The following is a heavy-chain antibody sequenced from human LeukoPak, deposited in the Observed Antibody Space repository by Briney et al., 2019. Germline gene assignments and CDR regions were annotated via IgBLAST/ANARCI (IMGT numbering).Heavy chain of an antibody. V-gene: IGHV3-30*04. D-gene: IGHD3-22*01. CDR2: ISYDGSNK. CDR3: ARARSSGYSYYFDY. J-gene: IGHJ4*02. CDR1: GFTFSSYA. Sequence: PGGSLRLSCAASGFTFSSYAMHWVRQAPGKGLEWVAVISYDGSNKYYADSVKGQFTISRDNSKNTLYLQMNSLRAEDTAVYYCARARSSGYSYYFDYWGQGTLVTVSS.